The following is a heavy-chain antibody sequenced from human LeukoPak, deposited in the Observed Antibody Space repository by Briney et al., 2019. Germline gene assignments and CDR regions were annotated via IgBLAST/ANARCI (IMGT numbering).Heavy chain of an antibody. CDR2: IYHSGST. V-gene: IGHV4-39*07. CDR3: ASSMIDLGYFDY. J-gene: IGHJ4*02. D-gene: IGHD3-22*01. Sequence: PSETLSLTCTVSGGSISSSSYYWGWIRQPRGKGLEWIGSIYHSGSTYYNPSLKSRVTISVDRSKNQFSLKLSSVTAADTAVYYCASSMIDLGYFDYWGQGTLVTVSS. CDR1: GGSISSSSYY.